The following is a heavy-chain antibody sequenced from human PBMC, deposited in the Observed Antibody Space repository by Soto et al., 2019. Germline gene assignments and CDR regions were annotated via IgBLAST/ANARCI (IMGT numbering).Heavy chain of an antibody. Sequence: QVRLQESGPGLVKPSETLSLTCTVSGGSISSYYWSWIRQPPGKGLEWIGYIYYSGSTNYNPSLKSRVTISVDTSKNQCSLKLSSVTAVDTAVYYCARDLSPYGSGSYRRGYGMDVWGQGTTVTVSS. V-gene: IGHV4-59*01. CDR2: IYYSGST. CDR3: ARDLSPYGSGSYRRGYGMDV. CDR1: GGSISSYY. J-gene: IGHJ6*02. D-gene: IGHD3-10*01.